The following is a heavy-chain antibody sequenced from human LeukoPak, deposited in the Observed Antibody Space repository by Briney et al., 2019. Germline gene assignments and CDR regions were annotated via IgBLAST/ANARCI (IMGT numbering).Heavy chain of an antibody. V-gene: IGHV4-34*01. CDR2: INHSGST. J-gene: IGHJ5*02. CDR3: ARVAPYGSGSYRNWFDP. D-gene: IGHD3-10*01. Sequence: SETLSLTCAVYGGSFSGYYWSWIRQPPGKGLEWIGEINHSGSTNYNPSLKSRVTISVDTSKNHFSLKLSSVTAADTAVYYCARVAPYGSGSYRNWFDPWGQGTLVTVSS. CDR1: GGSFSGYY.